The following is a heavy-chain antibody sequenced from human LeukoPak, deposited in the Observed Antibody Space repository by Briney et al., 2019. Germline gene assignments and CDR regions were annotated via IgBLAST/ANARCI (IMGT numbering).Heavy chain of an antibody. CDR2: IYYSGST. CDR1: GGSISSSSYY. D-gene: IGHD6-19*01. V-gene: IGHV4-61*01. J-gene: IGHJ4*02. Sequence: PSETLSLTCTVSGGSISSSSYYWGWIRQPPGKGLEWIGYIYYSGSTNYNPSLKSRVTISVDTSKNQFSLKLSSVTAADTAVYYCARELYSSGSIQFDYWGQGTLVTVSS. CDR3: ARELYSSGSIQFDY.